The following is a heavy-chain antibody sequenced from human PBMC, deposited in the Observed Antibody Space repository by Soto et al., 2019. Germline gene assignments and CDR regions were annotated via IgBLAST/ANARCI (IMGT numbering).Heavy chain of an antibody. V-gene: IGHV4-31*03. D-gene: IGHD5-12*01. J-gene: IGHJ4*02. CDR2: IYYSGST. CDR3: ARVLWRGYESYFDY. Sequence: LSLTCTVSGGSISSGGYYWSWIRQHPGKGLEWIGYIYYSGSTYYNPSLKSRVTISVDTSKNQFSLKLSCVTAADTAVYYCARVLWRGYESYFDYWGQGTLVTVSS. CDR1: GGSISSGGYY.